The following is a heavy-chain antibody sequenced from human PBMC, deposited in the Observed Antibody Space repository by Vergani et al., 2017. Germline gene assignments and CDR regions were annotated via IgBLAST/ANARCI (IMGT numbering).Heavy chain of an antibody. D-gene: IGHD2-21*01. J-gene: IGHJ4*02. V-gene: IGHV3-30*02. CDR3: ARDLAYCRDVCCAL. Sequence: QVQLVQSGGGVVQPGGSLRLSCVASGFTFNRYGMQWVRQAPGKGLEWVAYVLFDGSNEYYADSVKGRFIVSRDNSNDALYLQMNSLRTDDTAVYYCARDLAYCRDVCCALWGQGSVVTVSS. CDR2: VLFDGSNE. CDR1: GFTFNRYG.